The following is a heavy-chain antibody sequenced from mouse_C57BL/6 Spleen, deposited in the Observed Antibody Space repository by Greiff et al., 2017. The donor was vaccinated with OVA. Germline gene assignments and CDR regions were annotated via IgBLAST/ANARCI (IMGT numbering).Heavy chain of an antibody. CDR1: GYAFSSSW. D-gene: IGHD2-1*01. Sequence: LVESGPELVKPGASVKISCKASGYAFSSSWMNWVKQRPGKGLEWIGRIYPGDGDTNYNGKFKGKATLTADKSSSTAYMQLSSLTSEDSAVYFCAREAYGNTWGYWGQGTTLTVSS. CDR2: IYPGDGDT. V-gene: IGHV1-82*01. CDR3: AREAYGNTWGY. J-gene: IGHJ2*01.